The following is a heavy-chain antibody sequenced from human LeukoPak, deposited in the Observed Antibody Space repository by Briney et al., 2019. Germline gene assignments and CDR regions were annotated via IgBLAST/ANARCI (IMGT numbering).Heavy chain of an antibody. J-gene: IGHJ4*02. CDR3: ARELDKATTGALGFDY. D-gene: IGHD1-1*01. CDR1: GGSISSYY. V-gene: IGHV4-4*07. CDR2: IYTSGST. Sequence: PSETLSLTCTVSGGSISSYYWSWIRQPAGKGLEWIGRIYTSGSTNYNPSLKSRVTMSVDTSKNQFSLKLSSVTAADTAVDYCARELDKATTGALGFDYWGQGTLVTVSS.